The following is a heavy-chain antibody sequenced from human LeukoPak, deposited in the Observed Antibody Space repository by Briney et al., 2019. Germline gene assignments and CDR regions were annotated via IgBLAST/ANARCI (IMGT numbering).Heavy chain of an antibody. D-gene: IGHD3-16*02. J-gene: IGHJ4*02. Sequence: GGSLRLSCAASGFTFSSYAMHWVRQAPGKGPEWVAVISYDGSNKCYADSVKGRFTISRDNSKNTLYLQMNSLRAEDTAVYYCAREDYDYVWGSYRLFDYWGQGTLVTVSS. CDR3: AREDYDYVWGSYRLFDY. V-gene: IGHV3-30*04. CDR2: ISYDGSNK. CDR1: GFTFSSYA.